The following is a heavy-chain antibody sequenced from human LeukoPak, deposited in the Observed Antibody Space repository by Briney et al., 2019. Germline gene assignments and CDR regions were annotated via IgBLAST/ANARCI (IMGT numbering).Heavy chain of an antibody. D-gene: IGHD2-21*02. CDR3: ARELPREVTLDY. CDR1: EFNFFSYG. V-gene: IGHV3-74*01. Sequence: GGSLRLSCVASEFNFFSYGMQWVRQAPGKGLVWVSRIFTDGTTTSYADSVKGRFTISRDNAKNTLYLQMNSLRAEDTAVYYCARELPREVTLDYWGQGTLVTVSP. J-gene: IGHJ4*01. CDR2: IFTDGTTT.